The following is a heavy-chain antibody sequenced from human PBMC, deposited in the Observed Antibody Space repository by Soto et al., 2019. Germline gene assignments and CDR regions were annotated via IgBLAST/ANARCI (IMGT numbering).Heavy chain of an antibody. Sequence: PGRSLRLSCAASGFTFSSYGMHWVRQAPGKGLEWVAVISYDGSNKYYADSVKGRFTISRDNSKNTLYLQMNSLRAEDTAVYYFAKSGEYSYCIDVWCQGPMVT. CDR1: GFTFSSYG. CDR2: ISYDGSNK. J-gene: IGHJ6*02. CDR3: AKSGEYSYCIDV. V-gene: IGHV3-30*18.